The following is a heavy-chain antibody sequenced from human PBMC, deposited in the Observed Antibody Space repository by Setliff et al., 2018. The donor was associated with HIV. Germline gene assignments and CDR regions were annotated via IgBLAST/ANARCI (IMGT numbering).Heavy chain of an antibody. Sequence: ASVKVSCKTSGYTFTSYYMHWVQQAPGQGLEWMGIINPSGGRTSYAQKFQGRVTMTRDTSTSTVYMELRSLRSDDTAVYYCATDKGTTLSSYYYYYMDVWGKGTTVTVSS. CDR3: ATDKGTTLSSYYYYYMDV. CDR1: GYTFTSYY. J-gene: IGHJ6*03. CDR2: INPSGGRT. V-gene: IGHV1-46*01. D-gene: IGHD4-4*01.